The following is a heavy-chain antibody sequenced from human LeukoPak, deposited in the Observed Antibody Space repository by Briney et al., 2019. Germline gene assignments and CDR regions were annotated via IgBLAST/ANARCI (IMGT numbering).Heavy chain of an antibody. Sequence: ASVKVSCKTSGYIFAHNGISWVRQAPGQGPEWMGWISAYNGDTNYAQNFQGRVTMTRDTSTSTVYMELRSLRSGDTAVYYCARASSSIAARPMFNWGQGTLVTVSS. V-gene: IGHV1-18*01. D-gene: IGHD6-6*01. J-gene: IGHJ4*02. CDR1: GYIFAHNG. CDR3: ARASSSIAARPMFN. CDR2: ISAYNGDT.